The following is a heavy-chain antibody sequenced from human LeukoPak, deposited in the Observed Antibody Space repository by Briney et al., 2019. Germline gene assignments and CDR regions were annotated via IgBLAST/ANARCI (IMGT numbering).Heavy chain of an antibody. CDR1: GFTFSNSA. CDR3: TRDGPVAGKGGFDY. J-gene: IGHJ4*02. CDR2: ISYDGNNK. V-gene: IGHV3-30*04. D-gene: IGHD6-19*01. Sequence: GRSLRLSCAASGFTFSNSAMHWVRQAPGKGLEWVAVISYDGNNKYYADSVKGRFTNSRDNSKNTLYVQMNSLRAEDTAVYYCTRDGPVAGKGGFDYWGQGTLVTVSS.